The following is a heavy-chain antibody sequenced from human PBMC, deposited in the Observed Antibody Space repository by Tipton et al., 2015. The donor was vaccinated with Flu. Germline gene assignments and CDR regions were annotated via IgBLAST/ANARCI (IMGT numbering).Heavy chain of an antibody. Sequence: SLRLSCAASGSTFSDYYVSWIRQAPGKGLEWISFIGGSASSMNYAESVKGRFTISRDNAKNSLHLQMNSLRIDDTTVYYCAREGGYDSNAYYHYYFDYWGQGTLVPVSS. D-gene: IGHD3-22*01. CDR2: IGGSASSM. CDR1: GSTFSDYY. V-gene: IGHV3-11*01. J-gene: IGHJ4*02. CDR3: AREGGYDSNAYYHYYFDY.